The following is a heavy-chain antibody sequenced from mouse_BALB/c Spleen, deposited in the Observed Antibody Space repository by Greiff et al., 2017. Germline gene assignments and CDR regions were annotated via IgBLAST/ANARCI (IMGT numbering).Heavy chain of an antibody. D-gene: IGHD1-1*01. V-gene: IGHV1-77*01. Sequence: QVQLQQSGAELARPGASVKLSCKASGYTFTDYYINWVKQRPGQGLEWIGEIYPGSGNTYYNEKFKGKATLSADKSSSTAYMQLSSLTSEDSAVYFCARPIYYFGSGYRAWFAYWGQGTLVTVSA. CDR1: GYTFTDYY. CDR2: IYPGSGNT. J-gene: IGHJ3*01. CDR3: ARPIYYFGSGYRAWFAY.